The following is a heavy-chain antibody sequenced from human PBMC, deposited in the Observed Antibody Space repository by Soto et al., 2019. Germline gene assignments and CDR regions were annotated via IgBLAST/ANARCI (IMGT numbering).Heavy chain of an antibody. J-gene: IGHJ6*02. D-gene: IGHD1-1*01. CDR2: IRRSGDYT. CDR3: ARSTSLGGMDF. CDR1: GFSFSTYS. V-gene: IGHV3-21*01. Sequence: EVQLVESGGGLVMPGGSLRLSCIASGFSFSTYSMNWVRQAPGKGLEWVSSIRRSGDYTYYADSLKGRFTISRDNAKNSLSLQMISLRVEDTAVSYCARSTSLGGMDFWGQGTTVTVSS.